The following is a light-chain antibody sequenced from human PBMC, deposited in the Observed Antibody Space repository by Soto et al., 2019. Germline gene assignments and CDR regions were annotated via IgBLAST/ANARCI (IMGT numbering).Light chain of an antibody. V-gene: IGLV2-8*01. J-gene: IGLJ1*01. CDR2: EVS. CDR3: SSYAGSNNYV. Sequence: QSALTQPPSASGSPGQSVTISCTGTSSDVGGYNYVSWYQHHPGKAPKLMIYEVSKRPSGVPDRFSGSKSGNTASLPVSGLQAEDEADYYCSSYAGSNNYVFGTGTKLTVL. CDR1: SSDVGGYNY.